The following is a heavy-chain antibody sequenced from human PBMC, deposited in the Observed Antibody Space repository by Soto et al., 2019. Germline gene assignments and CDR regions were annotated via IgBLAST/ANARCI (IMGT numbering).Heavy chain of an antibody. J-gene: IGHJ4*02. CDR2: ISGSGGST. D-gene: IGHD6-6*01. V-gene: IGHV3-23*01. CDR1: GFTFSSYA. CDR3: AKDLHFSIAALVHY. Sequence: GVSLRLSCAASGFTFSSYAMSWVRQAPGKGLEWVSAISGSGGSTYYADSVKGRFTISRDNSKNTLYLQMNSLRAEDTAVHYCAKDLHFSIAALVHYWGQGTLVTVSP.